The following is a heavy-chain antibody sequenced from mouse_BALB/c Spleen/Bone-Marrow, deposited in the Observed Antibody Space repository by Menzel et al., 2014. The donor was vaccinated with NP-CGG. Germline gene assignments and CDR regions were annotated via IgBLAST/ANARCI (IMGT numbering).Heavy chain of an antibody. CDR1: GYSFTGYY. CDR2: ISCYNGAT. CDR3: AKGSNYGFAY. V-gene: IGHV1S34*01. J-gene: IGHJ3*01. Sequence: LVKTGASVKISCKASGYSFTGYYMHWVKQSHGKSLEWIGYISCYNGATSYNQKFKGKATFTVDTSSSTACMQFNSLTSEDSAVYYCAKGSNYGFAYWGQGTLVTVSA. D-gene: IGHD2-5*01.